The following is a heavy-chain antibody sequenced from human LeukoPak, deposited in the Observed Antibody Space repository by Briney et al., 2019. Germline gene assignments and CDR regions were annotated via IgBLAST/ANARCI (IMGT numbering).Heavy chain of an antibody. Sequence: ASVKVSCKASGYTFTSSDINWVRQATGQGLEWMGQMNPNSGNTRYAQTLQGRVTMTRNTSISSAYMEMSSVRSKDTAVYYCARGGRVATIIYYYYMDVWGKGTTVTVSS. D-gene: IGHD5-12*01. CDR3: ARGGRVATIIYYYYMDV. CDR1: GYTFTSSD. V-gene: IGHV1-8*01. CDR2: MNPNSGNT. J-gene: IGHJ6*03.